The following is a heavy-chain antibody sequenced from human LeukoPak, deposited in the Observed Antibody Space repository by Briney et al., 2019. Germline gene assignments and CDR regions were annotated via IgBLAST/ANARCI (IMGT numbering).Heavy chain of an antibody. CDR1: GFPSSTYT. V-gene: IGHV3-23*01. CDR3: AKCGCSSASCEAYFDY. Sequence: GGSLRLSCAASGFPSSTYTISWVRQAPGEGLEWVSTISGSGRTTYYADSVKGRFTLSRDNSKNMLYLQMNSLRAEDAALYYCAKCGCSSASCEAYFDYWGQGTLVTVSS. CDR2: ISGSGRTT. D-gene: IGHD2-2*01. J-gene: IGHJ4*02.